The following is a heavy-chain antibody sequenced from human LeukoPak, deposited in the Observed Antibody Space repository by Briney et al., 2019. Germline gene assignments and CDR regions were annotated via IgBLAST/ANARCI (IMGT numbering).Heavy chain of an antibody. V-gene: IGHV3-7*01. Sequence: GGSLRLSCAASGFTFSSYWMSWVRQAPGKGLEWVANIKEDGSEKKYVDSVKGRFTISRDNAKNSLYVQMNSLRAEDTAVYYCGREGGGAEDYWGQGTLVTVSS. J-gene: IGHJ4*02. CDR2: IKEDGSEK. CDR3: GREGGGAEDY. D-gene: IGHD3-16*01. CDR1: GFTFSSYW.